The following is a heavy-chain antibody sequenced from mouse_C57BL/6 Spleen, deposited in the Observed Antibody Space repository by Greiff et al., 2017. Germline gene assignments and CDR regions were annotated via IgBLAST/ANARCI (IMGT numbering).Heavy chain of an antibody. Sequence: EVNVVESGEGLVKPGGSLKLSCAASGFTFSSYAMSWVRQTPEKRLEWVAYISSGGDYIYYADTVKGRFTISRDNARNTLYMQMDSMKTEDTALYYSTVATVVAGGFDNWSKGTTRTVSS. CDR1: GFTFSSYA. D-gene: IGHD1-1*01. V-gene: IGHV5-9-1*02. CDR3: TVATVVAGGFDN. CDR2: ISSGGDYI. J-gene: IGHJ2*01.